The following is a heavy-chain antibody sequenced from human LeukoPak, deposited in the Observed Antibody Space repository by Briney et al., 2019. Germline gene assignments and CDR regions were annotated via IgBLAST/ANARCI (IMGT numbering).Heavy chain of an antibody. CDR1: GFTFSTHW. CDR2: IKQDGSEM. D-gene: IGHD3-22*01. J-gene: IGHJ4*02. CDR3: ASRPSHVYYYGVFDH. Sequence: GGSLRLSCAASGFTFSTHWMSWVRQVPGKRLEWVANIKQDGSEMYYVDSVKGRFTISRDNAKNSLYLQMNSLRAEDTAVYYCASRPSHVYYYGVFDHWGQGTLVTVSS. V-gene: IGHV3-7*01.